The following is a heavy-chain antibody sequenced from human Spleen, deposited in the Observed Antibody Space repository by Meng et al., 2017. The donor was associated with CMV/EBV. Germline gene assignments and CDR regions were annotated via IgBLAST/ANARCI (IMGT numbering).Heavy chain of an antibody. V-gene: IGHV3-15*01. D-gene: IGHD1-26*01. CDR2: IKAKFAGGTT. CDR1: GVTFENLW. J-gene: IGHJ3*02. Sequence: GESLKISCVASGVTFENLWMTWVRQAPGKGPEWVGLIKAKFAGGTTDYAVAVKGRFTISRDDSKSTVYLQMDSLKIEDTALYYCTTDRPFSGGTLIETWGQGTMVTVSS. CDR3: TTDRPFSGGTLIET.